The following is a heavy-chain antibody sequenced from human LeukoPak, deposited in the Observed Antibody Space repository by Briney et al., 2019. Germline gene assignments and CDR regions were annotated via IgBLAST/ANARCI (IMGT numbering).Heavy chain of an antibody. V-gene: IGHV4-4*02. CDR3: ARDREYSKSWSFGY. CDR2: IYHGGNT. CDR1: GDSISSKNW. Sequence: PSETLSLTCAVSGDSISSKNWWNWVRQPQGKGLEWIGEIYHGGNTNYNPSLKSRVTISVDKSKNQFSLILSSVTAADTAVYYCARDREYSKSWSFGYWGQGTLVTVSS. J-gene: IGHJ4*02. D-gene: IGHD6-13*01.